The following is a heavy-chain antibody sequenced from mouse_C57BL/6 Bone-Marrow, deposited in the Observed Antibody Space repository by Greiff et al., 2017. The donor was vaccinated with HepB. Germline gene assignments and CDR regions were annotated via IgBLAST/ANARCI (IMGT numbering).Heavy chain of an antibody. CDR2: ISDGGSYT. CDR1: GFTFSSYA. CDR3: SRGYYGYDEGFAY. Sequence: EVMLVESGGGLVKPGGSLKLSCAASGFTFSSYAMSWVRQTPEKRLEWVATISDGGSYTYYPDNVKGRFTISRDNAKNNLYLQMSHLKSEDTAMYYCSRGYYGYDEGFAYGGQGTLVTVTA. J-gene: IGHJ3*01. V-gene: IGHV5-4*03. D-gene: IGHD2-2*01.